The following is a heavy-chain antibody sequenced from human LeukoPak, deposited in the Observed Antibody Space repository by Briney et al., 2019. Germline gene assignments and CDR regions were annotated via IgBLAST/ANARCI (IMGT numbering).Heavy chain of an antibody. D-gene: IGHD1-26*01. Sequence: SETLSLTCSVSGGSISSYYWSWIRQPPRKGLEWVGYIYYSGSTNYNPSLKSRVTISLDTSKNQLSLKLSSVTAADTAVYYCARDVGATPGYFDYWGQGTLVTVSS. CDR1: GGSISSYY. V-gene: IGHV4-59*01. CDR2: IYYSGST. CDR3: ARDVGATPGYFDY. J-gene: IGHJ4*02.